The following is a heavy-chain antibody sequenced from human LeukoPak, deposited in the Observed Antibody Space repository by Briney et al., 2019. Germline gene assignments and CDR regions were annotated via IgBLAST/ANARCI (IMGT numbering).Heavy chain of an antibody. Sequence: PGGSLRLSCAASGFTVSSQYMTWVRQAPGKGLEWVSLIFDGGSTYYADSVKDRFSISRGTSKNTMDLQMNSLTAEDTAVYFCARVHGTKRYYFDDWGQGTQVIVSS. CDR3: ARVHGTKRYYFDD. CDR1: GFTVSSQY. D-gene: IGHD1-26*01. J-gene: IGHJ4*02. CDR2: IFDGGST. V-gene: IGHV3-66*01.